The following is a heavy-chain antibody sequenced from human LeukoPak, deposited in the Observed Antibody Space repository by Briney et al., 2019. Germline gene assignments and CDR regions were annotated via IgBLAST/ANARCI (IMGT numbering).Heavy chain of an antibody. J-gene: IGHJ4*02. V-gene: IGHV3-23*01. CDR2: ISGSGGST. CDR1: GFTFSSYA. D-gene: IGHD1-26*01. Sequence: PGWSLRLSCAASGFTFSSYAMGWVRQAPGKGLEWVSAISGSGGSTYYADSVKGRFTISRDNSKNTLYLQMNSLRAEDTAVYYCAKDGRLHGSYPTPYFDYWGQGTLVTVSS. CDR3: AKDGRLHGSYPTPYFDY.